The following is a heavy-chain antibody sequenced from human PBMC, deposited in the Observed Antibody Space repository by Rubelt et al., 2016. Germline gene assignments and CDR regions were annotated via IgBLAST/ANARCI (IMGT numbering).Heavy chain of an antibody. V-gene: IGHV2-5*01. J-gene: IGHJ4*02. CDR1: GFSLSTSGVG. CDR2: IYWNDDK. Sequence: QITLRESGPTLVKPTQTLTLTCTFSGFSLSTSGVGVGWIRQPPGKALEWLALIYWNDDKRYSPSLKSRLTITKDTSKNQVVLTMTNMDPVDTATYHCAHALRIKIFGVLIPSANFDYWGQGNLVTVSS. CDR3: AHALRIKIFGVLIPSANFDY. D-gene: IGHD3-3*01.